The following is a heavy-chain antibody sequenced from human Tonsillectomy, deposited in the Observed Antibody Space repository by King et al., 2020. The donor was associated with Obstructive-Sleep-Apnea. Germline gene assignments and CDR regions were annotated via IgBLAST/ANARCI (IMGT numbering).Heavy chain of an antibody. J-gene: IGHJ4*02. CDR1: GFTFSTNA. CDR2: ISGSGGSK. CDR3: AKGHGDPGYFDY. V-gene: IGHV3-23*04. Sequence: VQLVESGGGLVQPGGSLRISCAASGFTFSTNAMNWVRQAPGKGLEWVSGISGSGGSKYYADSVKGRFTISRDNSKNTLYLQMNSLRAEDTAVYYCAKGHGDPGYFDYWGQGTLVTVSS. D-gene: IGHD4-17*01.